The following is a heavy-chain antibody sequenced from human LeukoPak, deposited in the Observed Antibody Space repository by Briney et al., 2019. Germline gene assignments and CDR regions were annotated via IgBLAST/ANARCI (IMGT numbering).Heavy chain of an antibody. CDR2: IYHSGST. D-gene: IGHD1-1*01. J-gene: IGHJ4*02. V-gene: IGHV4-4*02. CDR3: AREERRSWYFDY. Sequence: SGTLSLTCAVSGGSISSSNRWSWVRQPPGKGLEWIGEIYHSGSTNYNPSLKSRVTISVDKSENQFSLKLSSVTAADTAVYYCAREERRSWYFDYWGQGTLVTVSS. CDR1: GGSISSSNR.